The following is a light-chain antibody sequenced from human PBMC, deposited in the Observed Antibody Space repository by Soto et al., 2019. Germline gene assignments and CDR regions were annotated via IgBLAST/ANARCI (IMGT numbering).Light chain of an antibody. CDR2: DAS. J-gene: IGKJ2*01. CDR1: QSISSW. CDR3: QQYRTYSHT. V-gene: IGKV1-5*01. Sequence: DIQMTQSPSTLSASVGDRVSITCRAGQSISSWLAWYQQKPGNAPKLLIYDASTLESGVPSRFSGSGSGTEFTLSISSLQPDDFATYYCQQYRTYSHTFGQGTKVDIK.